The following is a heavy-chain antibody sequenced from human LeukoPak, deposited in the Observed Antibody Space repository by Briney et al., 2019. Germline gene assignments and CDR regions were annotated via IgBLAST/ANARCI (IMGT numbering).Heavy chain of an antibody. D-gene: IGHD5-12*01. CDR2: LTDSGDAT. Sequence: GGSLRLSCAVSGFTFSHYAMSWVRQAPGTGLEGVGSLTDSGDATYYADSGKGRLTISRDNSNSTLYLHISGLRDEDTAVYYCARGYSHNSGGWLDPWGQGTLVTVSS. V-gene: IGHV3-23*01. CDR1: GFTFSHYA. CDR3: ARGYSHNSGGWLDP. J-gene: IGHJ5*02.